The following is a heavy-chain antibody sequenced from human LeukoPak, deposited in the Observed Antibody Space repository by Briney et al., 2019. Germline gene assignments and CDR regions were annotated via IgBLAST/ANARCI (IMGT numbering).Heavy chain of an antibody. CDR3: ARDAYDFWSGYLLYFDY. CDR1: GYTFTSYG. CDR2: ISAYNGNT. D-gene: IGHD3-3*01. V-gene: IGHV1-18*01. Sequence: ASVKVSCKASGYTFTSYGISWVRQAPGQGLEWMGRISAYNGNTNYARKLQGRVTMTTDTSTSTAYMELRSLRSDDTAVYYCARDAYDFWSGYLLYFDYWGQGTLVTVSS. J-gene: IGHJ4*02.